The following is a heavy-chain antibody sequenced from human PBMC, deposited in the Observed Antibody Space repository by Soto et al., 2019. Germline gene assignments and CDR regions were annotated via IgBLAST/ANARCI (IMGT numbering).Heavy chain of an antibody. J-gene: IGHJ4*02. CDR2: IYYSGST. CDR1: GGSINTYY. Sequence: SETLSLTCIVSGGSINTYYWSWIRQPPGRGPEWIGYIYYSGSTYYNPSLKSRVTTSVDTSKNHLSLNLSSVTAADTAVYYCARGVFWNGYPVYFDCWGQGTLVTVSS. D-gene: IGHD3-3*01. CDR3: ARGVFWNGYPVYFDC. V-gene: IGHV4-59*01.